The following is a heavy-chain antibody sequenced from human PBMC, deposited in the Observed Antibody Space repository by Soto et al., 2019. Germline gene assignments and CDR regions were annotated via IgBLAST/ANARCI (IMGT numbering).Heavy chain of an antibody. V-gene: IGHV4-61*05. Sequence: PSETLSLTCTVSGGSISSNIYYWGWIRQPPGKGLEWIGNIQYSGSTNYNPSLKSRVTISVDTSKNQFSLKLSSVTAADTAVYYCARTFTIFGVVTPEIDAFDIWGQGTMVTVSS. CDR2: IQYSGST. D-gene: IGHD3-3*01. CDR3: ARTFTIFGVVTPEIDAFDI. J-gene: IGHJ3*02. CDR1: GGSISSNIYY.